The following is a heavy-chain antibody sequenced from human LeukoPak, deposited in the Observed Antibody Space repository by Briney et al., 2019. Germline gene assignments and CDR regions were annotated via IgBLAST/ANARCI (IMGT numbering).Heavy chain of an antibody. CDR2: ISAYNGNT. CDR3: AREGLYSGYDFPDY. Sequence: ASVKVSCKASGYSFDRYGISWVRQAPGQGLEWMGWISAYNGNTNYAQKLQGRVTMTTDTSTSTAYMELRSLRSDDTAVYYCAREGLYSGYDFPDYWGQGTLVTVSS. D-gene: IGHD5-12*01. CDR1: GYSFDRYG. V-gene: IGHV1-18*01. J-gene: IGHJ4*02.